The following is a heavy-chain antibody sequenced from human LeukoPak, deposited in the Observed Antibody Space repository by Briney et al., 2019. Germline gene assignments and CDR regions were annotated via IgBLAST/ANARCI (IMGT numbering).Heavy chain of an antibody. CDR1: GGSISSYY. V-gene: IGHV4-59*01. J-gene: IGHJ4*02. CDR2: IYYSGST. D-gene: IGHD5-24*01. Sequence: SETLSLTCTVSGGSISSYYWSWIRQPPGKGLEWIGYIYYSGSTNYNPSLKSRVTISVDTSKNQFSLKLSSVTAADTAVYYCARGGRDGYKPYDYWGQGTLVTVSS. CDR3: ARGGRDGYKPYDY.